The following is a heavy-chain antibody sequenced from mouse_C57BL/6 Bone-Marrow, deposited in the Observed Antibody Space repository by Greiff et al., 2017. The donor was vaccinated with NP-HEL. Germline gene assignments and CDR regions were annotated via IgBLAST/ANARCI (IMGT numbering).Heavy chain of an antibody. CDR2: INPNNGGT. D-gene: IGHD1-1*01. Sequence: VQLKESGPELVKPGASVKMSCKASGYTFTDYNMHWVKQSHGKSLEWIGYINPNNGGTSYNQKFKGKATLTVNKSSSTAYMELRSLTSEDSAVYYCARDPLTTVVATDYWGQGTTLTVSS. CDR1: GYTFTDYN. J-gene: IGHJ2*01. CDR3: ARDPLTTVVATDY. V-gene: IGHV1-22*01.